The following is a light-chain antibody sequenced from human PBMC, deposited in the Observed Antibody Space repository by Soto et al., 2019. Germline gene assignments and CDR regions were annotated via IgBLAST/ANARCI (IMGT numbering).Light chain of an antibody. CDR3: AAWDDSLNGAV. V-gene: IGLV1-44*01. Sequence: QSVLTQPPSASGTPGQRFTISCSGSSPNIGSNTVNWYQQLPGTAPKLLIYSNNQRPSGVPDRFSGSKSGTSASLAISGLQSEDEADYYCAAWDDSLNGAVFGGGTKLTVL. CDR2: SNN. CDR1: SPNIGSNT. J-gene: IGLJ2*01.